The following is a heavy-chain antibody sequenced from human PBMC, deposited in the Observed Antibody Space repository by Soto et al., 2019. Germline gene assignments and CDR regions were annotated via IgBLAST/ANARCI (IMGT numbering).Heavy chain of an antibody. Sequence: LRLSCEASGFTFNDHYMSWIRQAPGKGLEWISYISNTNAYTIYADSVRGRFTISRDNAKNSLYLQMTSLRVEDTAVYFCARSMRQGSNRPDYWGQGTLVTVSS. J-gene: IGHJ4*02. V-gene: IGHV3-11*06. CDR2: ISNTNAYT. D-gene: IGHD6-13*01. CDR3: ARSMRQGSNRPDY. CDR1: GFTFNDHY.